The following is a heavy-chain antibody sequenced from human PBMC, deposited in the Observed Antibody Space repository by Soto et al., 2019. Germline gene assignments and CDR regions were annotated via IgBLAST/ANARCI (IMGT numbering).Heavy chain of an antibody. CDR1: GGSFSGYD. Sequence: QVQLQQWGAGLLKPSETLSLTCAVYGGSFSGYDWSWIRQPPGKGLEGIGDINYSGITNYNPSLKSRVTISVDTSRKQFSLNLNSVTAADTAVYYCARGVREAVATPNLNYWGQGTLVTVSS. CDR3: ARGVREAVATPNLNY. V-gene: IGHV4-34*01. J-gene: IGHJ4*02. D-gene: IGHD5-12*01. CDR2: INYSGIT.